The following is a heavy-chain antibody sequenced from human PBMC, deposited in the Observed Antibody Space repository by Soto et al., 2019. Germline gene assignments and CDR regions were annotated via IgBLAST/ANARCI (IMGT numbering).Heavy chain of an antibody. CDR3: GRLVEGRSCQSFAF. V-gene: IGHV1-8*01. D-gene: IGHD2-15*01. Sequence: VQLVQSGAEVKKPGASGKVSCKSSGYTFTSYDINWVRQATGQGLEWMGWMNPNSGNTGYAQKFQGRITMTRDTSINPPNMGLGSPTSEDTAVYYCGRLVEGRSCQSFAFWGQGTLVTVSS. CDR1: GYTFTSYD. CDR2: MNPNSGNT. J-gene: IGHJ4*02.